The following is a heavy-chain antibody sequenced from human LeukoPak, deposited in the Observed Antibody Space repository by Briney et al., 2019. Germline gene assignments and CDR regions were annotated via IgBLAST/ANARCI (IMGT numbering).Heavy chain of an antibody. CDR2: MNPNSGNT. V-gene: IGHV1-8*01. CDR3: ARASMARDAFDI. D-gene: IGHD2/OR15-2a*01. CDR1: GYTFTSYD. J-gene: IGHJ3*02. Sequence: ASVKVSCKASGYTFTSYDINWVRQATGQGLEWMGWMNPNSGNTGYAPKFQGRVSMTSNTSTSTAYIELNSLRSEDTAVYYCARASMARDAFDIWGQGTMVTVSS.